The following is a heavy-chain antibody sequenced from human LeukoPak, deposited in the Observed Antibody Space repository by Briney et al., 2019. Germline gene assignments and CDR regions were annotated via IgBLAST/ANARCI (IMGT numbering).Heavy chain of an antibody. J-gene: IGHJ2*01. CDR1: GFTFSSYW. V-gene: IGHV3-7*01. CDR2: IKKDGSEK. CDR3: AREVRFRAYFDL. Sequence: GGSLRLSCAASGFTFSSYWLSWVRQAPGKGLEWVANIKKDGSEKCSVDSVKGRSTISRDNAKTSRYLQMNSLRAEDTAVYYCAREVRFRAYFDLWGRGTLVTVSS. D-gene: IGHD3-10*01.